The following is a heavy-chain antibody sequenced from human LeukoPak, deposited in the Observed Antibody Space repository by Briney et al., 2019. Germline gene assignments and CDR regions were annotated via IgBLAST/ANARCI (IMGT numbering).Heavy chain of an antibody. CDR3: AVLRGCYPTNWFDP. D-gene: IGHD3-22*01. V-gene: IGHV4-30-4*01. Sequence: SETLSLTCTVSGGSISSGDYYWSWIRPPPGKGLEWIGYIYYSGSTYYNPSLKSRVTISVDTSKNQFSLKLSSVTAADTAVYYCAVLRGCYPTNWFDPWGQGTLVTVSS. CDR1: GGSISSGDYY. CDR2: IYYSGST. J-gene: IGHJ5*02.